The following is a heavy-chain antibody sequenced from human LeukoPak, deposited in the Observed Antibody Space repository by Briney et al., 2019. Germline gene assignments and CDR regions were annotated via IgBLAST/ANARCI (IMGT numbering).Heavy chain of an antibody. D-gene: IGHD6-19*01. V-gene: IGHV5-51*01. CDR2: IYPGDSDI. CDR3: ARGGSGWFHNYDY. Sequence: GESLKISCEGSGYSFTTYWIVWVRQMPGKGLEWMGIIYPGDSDIRYSPSFQGQVTISVDKSITTAFLQWSSLKASDTAVYYCARGGSGWFHNYDYWGQGTLVTVSS. J-gene: IGHJ4*02. CDR1: GYSFTTYW.